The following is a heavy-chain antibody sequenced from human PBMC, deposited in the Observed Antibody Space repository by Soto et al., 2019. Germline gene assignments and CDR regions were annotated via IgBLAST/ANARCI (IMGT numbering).Heavy chain of an antibody. CDR2: IYYSGST. V-gene: IGHV4-59*01. CDR3: ARESLRRGYSYGTFDN. D-gene: IGHD5-18*01. Sequence: SETLSLTCTVSGGSISSYYWSWIRQPPGKGLEWIGYIYYSGSTNYNPSLKSRVTISVDTSKNQFSLKLASVTAADTAVYYCARESLRRGYSYGTFDNWGQGTLVTVSS. CDR1: GGSISSYY. J-gene: IGHJ4*02.